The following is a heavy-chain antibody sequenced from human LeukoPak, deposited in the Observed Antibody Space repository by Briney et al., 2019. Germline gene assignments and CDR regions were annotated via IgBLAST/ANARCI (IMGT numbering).Heavy chain of an antibody. J-gene: IGHJ4*02. CDR1: GGSISSYY. CDR3: ARDLSMEYLNYFDY. Sequence: SETLSLTCTVPGGSISSYYWSWIRQPAGKGLEWIGRIYTSGSTNYNPSLKSRVTMSVDTSKNQFSLKLSCVTAADTAVYYCARDLSMEYLNYFDYWGQGTLVTVSS. CDR2: IYTSGST. V-gene: IGHV4-4*07. D-gene: IGHD2-8*01.